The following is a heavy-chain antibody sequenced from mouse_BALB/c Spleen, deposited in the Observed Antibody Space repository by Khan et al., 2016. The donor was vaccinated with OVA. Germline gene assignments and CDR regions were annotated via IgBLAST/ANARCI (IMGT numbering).Heavy chain of an antibody. Sequence: QVQLQQSGAELVKPGASVRLSCKASGYSFTSYYLYWVKQRHGQGLEWIGDINPSNGGTNFNEKFKIKATLTVDKSSSKAYMQLSSLTSEDSAVYYCTRAGYGTFAYWGRGTLVTVSA. CDR2: INPSNGGT. CDR3: TRAGYGTFAY. CDR1: GYSFTSYY. J-gene: IGHJ3*01. V-gene: IGHV1S81*02. D-gene: IGHD2-1*01.